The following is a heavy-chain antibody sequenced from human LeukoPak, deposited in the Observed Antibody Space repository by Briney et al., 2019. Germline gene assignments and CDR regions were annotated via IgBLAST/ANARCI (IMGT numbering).Heavy chain of an antibody. V-gene: IGHV3-23*01. Sequence: GGPLRLSCAASGFTFSSYAMSWVRQAPGKGLEWVSAISGSGGSTYYADSVKGRFTISRDNSKNTLYLQMNSLRAEDTAVYYCAKDQIATVEPYYFDYWGQGTLVTVSS. CDR2: ISGSGGST. CDR3: AKDQIATVEPYYFDY. CDR1: GFTFSSYA. J-gene: IGHJ4*02. D-gene: IGHD4-23*01.